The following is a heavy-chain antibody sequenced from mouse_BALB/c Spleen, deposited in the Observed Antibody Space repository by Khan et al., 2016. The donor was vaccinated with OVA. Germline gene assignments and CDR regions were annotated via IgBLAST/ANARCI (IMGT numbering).Heavy chain of an antibody. D-gene: IGHD1-1*01. V-gene: IGHV1-7*01. J-gene: IGHJ2*01. CDR1: GYTFINYW. CDR2: INPTTGYP. CDR3: ARSGLRWDFDY. Sequence: VQLQQSGAELAKPGASVKMSCMASGYTFINYWMNWVKQRPGQGLEWIGYINPTTGYPAYYLMFMDKSTLTADKSSSSAHIQLSSLTSKASAGDDCARSGLRWDFDYWGEGTTLTVSS.